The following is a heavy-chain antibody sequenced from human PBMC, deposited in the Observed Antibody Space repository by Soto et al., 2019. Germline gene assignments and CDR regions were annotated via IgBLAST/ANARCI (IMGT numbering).Heavy chain of an antibody. D-gene: IGHD4-4*01. V-gene: IGHV3-30*18. CDR2: ISYDGSNK. J-gene: IGHJ4*02. CDR3: AKDRLQYGRDYFDY. Sequence: GGSLRLSCAASGFTFSSYGMHWVRQAPGKGLEWVAVISYDGSNKYYADSVKGRFTISRDNSKNTLYLQMNSLRAEDMAVYYCAKDRLQYGRDYFDYWGQGTLVTVSS. CDR1: GFTFSSYG.